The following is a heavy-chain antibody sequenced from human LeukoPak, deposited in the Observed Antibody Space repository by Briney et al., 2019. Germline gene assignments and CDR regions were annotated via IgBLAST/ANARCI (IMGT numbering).Heavy chain of an antibody. CDR1: GGSISSSIYY. Sequence: PSETLSLTCIVSGGSISSSIYYWAWVRQPPGKGLEWIGTVFYNGATQYSPSLRSRVTISIDTSTNQFSLKLSSVTAADTAVYYCARSPPIGTTYGDYVFGWWGQGTLVTVSS. D-gene: IGHD4-17*01. V-gene: IGHV4-39*07. CDR3: ARSPPIGTTYGDYVFGW. CDR2: VFYNGAT. J-gene: IGHJ4*02.